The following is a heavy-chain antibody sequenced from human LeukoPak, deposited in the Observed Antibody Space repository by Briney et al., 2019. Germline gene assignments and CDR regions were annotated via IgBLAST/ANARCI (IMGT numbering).Heavy chain of an antibody. CDR1: GFIVSSNY. V-gene: IGHV3-53*01. J-gene: IGHJ3*02. Sequence: GGSLRLSCAASGFIVSSNYMSWVRQAPGKGQEWVSVFYTGSTTDYANSVRGRFTISRDNSKNTLYLQMNSLRAEDTAVYYCARGPLPTTRAFDIWGQGTLVTVSS. CDR3: ARGPLPTTRAFDI. D-gene: IGHD1-1*01. CDR2: FYTGSTT.